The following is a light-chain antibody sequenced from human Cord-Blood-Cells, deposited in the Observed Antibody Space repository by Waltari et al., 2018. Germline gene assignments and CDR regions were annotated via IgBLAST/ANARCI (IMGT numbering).Light chain of an antibody. Sequence: QSALNQPASVSGSTGQSITISCTGTSSDVGSYNLVSWYQQHPGKAPKLMIYEGSKRPSGVSNRFSGSKSGNTASLTISGLQAEDEADYYCCSYAGSSTYVVFGGGTKLTVL. CDR3: CSYAGSSTYVV. CDR1: SSDVGSYNL. CDR2: EGS. J-gene: IGLJ2*01. V-gene: IGLV2-23*01.